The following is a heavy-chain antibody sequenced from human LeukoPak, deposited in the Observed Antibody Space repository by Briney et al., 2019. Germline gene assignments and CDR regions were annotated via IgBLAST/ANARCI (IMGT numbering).Heavy chain of an antibody. CDR1: GFTLSSYS. Sequence: PGGSLRLSCAASGFTLSSYSMNWVRQAPGKGLEWVSSISSSSSYIYYADSVKGRFTISRDNAKNSLYLQMNSLRAEDTAVYYCARGSASSGWNGDDYWGQGTLVTVSS. J-gene: IGHJ4*02. CDR2: ISSSSSYI. CDR3: ARGSASSGWNGDDY. D-gene: IGHD6-19*01. V-gene: IGHV3-21*01.